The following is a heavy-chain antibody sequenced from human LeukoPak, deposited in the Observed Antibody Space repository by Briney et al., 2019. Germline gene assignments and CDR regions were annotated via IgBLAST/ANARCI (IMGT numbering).Heavy chain of an antibody. CDR1: GFTFGSYG. Sequence: GGSLRLSCATSGFTFGSYGMHWVRQAPGKGLEWVAVIWYDGSNEYYADSVKGRFTISRDNSKNTLYLHMNSLRAEDTAVYYCARYVNTAIFRALDYRGQGTLVTVSS. CDR3: ARYVNTAIFRALDY. CDR2: IWYDGSNE. D-gene: IGHD5-18*01. V-gene: IGHV3-33*01. J-gene: IGHJ4*02.